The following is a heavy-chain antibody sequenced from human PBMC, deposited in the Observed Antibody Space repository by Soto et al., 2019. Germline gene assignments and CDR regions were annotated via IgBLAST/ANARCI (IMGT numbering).Heavy chain of an antibody. J-gene: IGHJ4*02. D-gene: IGHD2-15*01. Sequence: QVQLVESGGGLVKPGGSLRLSCAASGFTFSDYYMNWVRQAPGKGLEWLSYISSDSVDINYADSAKGRFTISRVNADNSVYLQMNSLRAEDTAVYYCVRDASGIRGYGHWGQGTLVTVSP. CDR3: VRDASGIRGYGH. CDR1: GFTFSDYY. CDR2: ISSDSVDI. V-gene: IGHV3-11*05.